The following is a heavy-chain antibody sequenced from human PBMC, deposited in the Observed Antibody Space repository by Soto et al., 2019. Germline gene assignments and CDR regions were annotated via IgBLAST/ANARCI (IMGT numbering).Heavy chain of an antibody. CDR1: GGSLSNYY. CDR3: ARHGAIYSNSWYDFDY. CDR2: MFNGGSA. D-gene: IGHD5-18*01. V-gene: IGHV4-59*08. J-gene: IGHJ4*02. Sequence: PSETLSLTCTVSGGSLSNYYWSWIRQPSGKGLEWVGYMFNGGSANYNPSLKSRVAISVDMSQNQFSLKLTSLAAADTAVYYCARHGAIYSNSWYDFDYWGQG.